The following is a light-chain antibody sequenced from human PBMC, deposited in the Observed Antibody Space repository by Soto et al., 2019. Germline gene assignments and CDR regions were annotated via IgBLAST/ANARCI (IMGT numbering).Light chain of an antibody. CDR1: SSDVGGYDY. CDR2: DVT. J-gene: IGLJ1*01. V-gene: IGLV2-14*01. CDR3: SSYTSSSTLGV. Sequence: QSALTQPASVSGSPGQSITISCTGTSSDVGGYDYVSWYQQRPGKAPKLMIYDVTDRPSGVSNRFSGSKSDNTASLTISGLQAEDEADYYCSSYTSSSTLGVFGTGTKLTVL.